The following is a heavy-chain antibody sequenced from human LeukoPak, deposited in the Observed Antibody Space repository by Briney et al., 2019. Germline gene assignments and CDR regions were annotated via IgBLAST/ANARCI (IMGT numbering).Heavy chain of an antibody. J-gene: IGHJ4*02. CDR2: TYYRSKWYN. V-gene: IGHV6-1*01. CDR1: GGSVSSYSAA. CDR3: ARARVNCDFWSGYPTFDY. D-gene: IGHD3-3*01. Sequence: SQTLSLTCAISGGSVSSYSAAWNWIRQSPSIGLEWLGSTYYRSKWYNDYAVSVTSRITINPDTSKNQFSLQLNSVPPEDTAVYYCARARVNCDFWSGYPTFDYWGQGTLVTVSS.